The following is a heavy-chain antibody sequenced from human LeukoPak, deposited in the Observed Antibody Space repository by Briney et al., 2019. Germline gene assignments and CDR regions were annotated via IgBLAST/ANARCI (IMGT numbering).Heavy chain of an antibody. V-gene: IGHV3-48*04. CDR3: ATEGTYSSGRAYWYFDL. Sequence: SGGSLRLSCAASGFTFSSYSMNWVRQAPGRGLEWVSYISSSSSTIYYAGSVKGRFTISRDNAKNSLYLQMNSLRAEDTAVYYCATEGTYSSGRAYWYFDLWGRGTLVTVSS. CDR1: GFTFSSYS. CDR2: ISSSSSTI. J-gene: IGHJ2*01. D-gene: IGHD6-19*01.